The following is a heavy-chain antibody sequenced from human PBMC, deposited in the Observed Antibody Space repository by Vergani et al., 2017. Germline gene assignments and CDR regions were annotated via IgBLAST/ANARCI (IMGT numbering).Heavy chain of an antibody. Sequence: QVQVVQSGAEVKKSGASVKVSCKTSGYTLSNYYMHWVRQAPGQGLEWMGIINPSGGHTNYAQKFQGRVTMTRDTSTSTVYMELSSLRSEDTAMYYCARRDYGILTDYEYWGQGTLVTVSA. CDR2: INPSGGHT. D-gene: IGHD3-9*01. CDR1: GYTLSNYY. J-gene: IGHJ4*02. CDR3: ARRDYGILTDYEY. V-gene: IGHV1-46*03.